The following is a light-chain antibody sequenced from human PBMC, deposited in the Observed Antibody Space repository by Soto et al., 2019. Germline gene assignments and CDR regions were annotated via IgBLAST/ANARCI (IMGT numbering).Light chain of an antibody. J-gene: IGKJ2*01. V-gene: IGKV3-20*01. Sequence: EIVLTQSPGSLSLSPGERATLSCRASQSVRSSSLAWYQQKPGQAPRLLIYGASTRATGIPDRFSGSGSGTDFTLTISRLEPEDFAVYYCQHYGSSPPYTFGQGTKLEIK. CDR3: QHYGSSPPYT. CDR1: QSVRSSS. CDR2: GAS.